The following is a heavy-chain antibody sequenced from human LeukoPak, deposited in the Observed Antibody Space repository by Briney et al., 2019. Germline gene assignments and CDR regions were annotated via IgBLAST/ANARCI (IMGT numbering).Heavy chain of an antibody. V-gene: IGHV3-23*01. CDR3: ARHRATGTWSDFDY. D-gene: IGHD1-14*01. J-gene: IGHJ4*02. CDR2: ISGSGGTT. CDR1: GFTFSNYA. Sequence: PGGSLRLSCAASGFTFSNYAMSWVRQAPGKGLEWVSAISGSGGTTYHADSVKGRFTISRDNSKNTLYLQMNSLRAEDTAVYYCARHRATGTWSDFDYWGQGTVVTVSS.